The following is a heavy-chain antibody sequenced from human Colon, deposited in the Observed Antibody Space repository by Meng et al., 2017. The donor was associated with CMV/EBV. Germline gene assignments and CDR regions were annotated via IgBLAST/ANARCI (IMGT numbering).Heavy chain of an antibody. CDR1: GFNFDDYG. D-gene: IGHD3-10*01. CDR2: VNWKGSST. CDR3: TKDNDRFGDLGTKNAMDV. J-gene: IGHJ6*02. V-gene: IGHV3-20*04. Sequence: GGSLRLSCIASGFNFDDYGMNWVRQVPGKGPEWVAGVNWKGSSTTYADSVKGRFTISRDNAKKLLFLQMNSLRDEDTALYYCTKDNDRFGDLGTKNAMDVWGQGTTVTVSS.